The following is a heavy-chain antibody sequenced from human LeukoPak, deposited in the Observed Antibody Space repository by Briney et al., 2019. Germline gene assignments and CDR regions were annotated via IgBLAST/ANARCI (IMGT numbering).Heavy chain of an antibody. J-gene: IGHJ4*02. CDR3: GRDPAWGAIDY. Sequence: GGSLRLFCAASGFSFCVPWMSCVRQATGKGLEWVANMNPDGSGKYYVDSVRGRFTVSRDNAKNTVYLQMNSLRAEDTAVYYCGRDPAWGAIDYWGQGTLVTVSS. D-gene: IGHD7-27*01. CDR2: MNPDGSGK. V-gene: IGHV3-7*01. CDR1: GFSFCVPW.